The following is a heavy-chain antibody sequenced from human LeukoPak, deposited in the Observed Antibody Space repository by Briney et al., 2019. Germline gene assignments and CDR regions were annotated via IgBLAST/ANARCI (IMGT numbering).Heavy chain of an antibody. CDR1: GYSFTSYW. J-gene: IGHJ5*02. D-gene: IGHD2-2*01. CDR2: IYPGDSDT. V-gene: IGHV5-51*01. CDR3: VRYCSRPNCYAGQGGFDP. Sequence: GESLKISCKGSGYSFTSYWIGWVRQMPGKGLEWMGIIYPGDSDTRYSPSFQGQVTISADKSISTAYLQWSSLKVSDSAMYYCVRYCSRPNCYAGQGGFDPWGQGTLVTVSS.